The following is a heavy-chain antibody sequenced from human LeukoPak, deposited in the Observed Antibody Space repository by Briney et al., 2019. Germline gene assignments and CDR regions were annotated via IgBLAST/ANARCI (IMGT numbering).Heavy chain of an antibody. Sequence: PGGSLRLSCAASGFTFSTYNMNWVRQTPGKGLEWVSSISGSSNYIYYADSVKGRLTISRDNANNSLYLQMNSLRAEDTAVYYCARDRSIAAAGTSFDYWGQGTLVTVSS. V-gene: IGHV3-21*01. CDR3: ARDRSIAAAGTSFDY. D-gene: IGHD6-13*01. J-gene: IGHJ4*02. CDR1: GFTFSTYN. CDR2: ISGSSNYI.